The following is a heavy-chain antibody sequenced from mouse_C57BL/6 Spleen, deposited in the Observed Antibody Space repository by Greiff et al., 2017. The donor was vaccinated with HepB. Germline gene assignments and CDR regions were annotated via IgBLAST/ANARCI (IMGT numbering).Heavy chain of an antibody. CDR2: IYPGSGST. J-gene: IGHJ2*01. CDR3: AREDSIGSSYEDYFDY. D-gene: IGHD1-1*01. Sequence: VQLQQSGAELVKPGASVKMSCKASGYTFTSYWITWVKQRPGQGLEWIGDIYPGSGSTNYNEKFKSKATLTVDTSSSTAYMQLSSLTSEDSAVYYCAREDSIGSSYEDYFDYWGQGTTLTVSS. V-gene: IGHV1-55*01. CDR1: GYTFTSYW.